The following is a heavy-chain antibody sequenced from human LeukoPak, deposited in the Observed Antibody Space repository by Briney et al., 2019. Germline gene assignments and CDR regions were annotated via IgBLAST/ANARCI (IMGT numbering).Heavy chain of an antibody. CDR1: GLTFSSYA. CDR2: ISYDGSNK. CDR3: ARARYMDV. Sequence: GGSLRLSCAASGLTFSSYAMHWVRQAPGKGLEWVAVISYDGSNKYYADSVKGRVIISRDNSKNTLYLQMNSLRAEDTAVYYCARARYMDVWGKGTTVTVSS. J-gene: IGHJ6*03. V-gene: IGHV3-30*04.